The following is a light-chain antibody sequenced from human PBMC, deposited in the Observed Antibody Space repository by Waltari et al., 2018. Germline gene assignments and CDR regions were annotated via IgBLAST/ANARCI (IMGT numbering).Light chain of an antibody. V-gene: IGKV1-5*03. J-gene: IGKJ2*03. Sequence: IQMTQAPSTLSPSIGDRVTITCRASQNINIWLAWYQQKPGKAPKLLIYKASTLESGVPSRFSGSGSGTEFTLTISSLQPDDFATYFCQQYNNFYIYSFGQGTKLEIK. CDR2: KAS. CDR1: QNINIW. CDR3: QQYNNFYIYS.